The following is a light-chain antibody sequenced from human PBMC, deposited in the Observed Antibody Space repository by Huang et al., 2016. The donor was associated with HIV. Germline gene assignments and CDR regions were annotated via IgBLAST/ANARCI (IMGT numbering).Light chain of an antibody. CDR3: QHYNSFPWT. Sequence: DIQMTQSSATLSASVGDRVTITCRASQSIGTWLAWYQQKPGKAPNLRMYEASILESGVPSRFSGGGSGTEFTLTINSLQPDDFATYYCQHYNSFPWTFGQGTKVEV. J-gene: IGKJ1*01. CDR1: QSIGTW. CDR2: EAS. V-gene: IGKV1-5*03.